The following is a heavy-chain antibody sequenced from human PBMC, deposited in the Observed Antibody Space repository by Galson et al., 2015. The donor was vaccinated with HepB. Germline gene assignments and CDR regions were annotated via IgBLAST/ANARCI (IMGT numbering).Heavy chain of an antibody. Sequence: SLRLSCAASGFTFSNYGIHWVRQAPGKGLEWVAVISYDGSNKYYADSVKGRFTISRDNSKNTLYLQMNSLRAEDTAVYYCAKDPTYSSSGSWGQGTLVTVSS. D-gene: IGHD6-13*01. J-gene: IGHJ5*02. CDR1: GFTFSNYG. V-gene: IGHV3-30*18. CDR2: ISYDGSNK. CDR3: AKDPTYSSSGS.